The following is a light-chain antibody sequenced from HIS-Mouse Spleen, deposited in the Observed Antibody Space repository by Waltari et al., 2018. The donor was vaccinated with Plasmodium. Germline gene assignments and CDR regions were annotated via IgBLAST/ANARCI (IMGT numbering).Light chain of an antibody. Sequence: DIQMTQSPFSLSASVGDRVTITCPASQDISTYLNWYQQKPGKAPNLLIYDASNLETGVAARFRGRQSETDFTVTISSLQPEDIATYYCQQYDNLPPLFTFGPGTKVDIK. J-gene: IGKJ3*01. CDR1: QDISTY. V-gene: IGKV1-33*01. CDR2: DAS. CDR3: QQYDNLPPLFT.